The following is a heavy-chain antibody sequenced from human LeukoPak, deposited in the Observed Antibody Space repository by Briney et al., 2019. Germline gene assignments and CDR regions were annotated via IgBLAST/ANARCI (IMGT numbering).Heavy chain of an antibody. J-gene: IGHJ4*02. V-gene: IGHV3-64*02. Sequence: PGGPLRFSGAAPGFTFSSYATHWVRKAPGKGLKYVSVFSTNGGSTYYADSVKGRFTISRDNSKNTLFLQMGSLRAEDMAVYYCARGGGRNTTMVWAFDYWGQGTLVTVSS. CDR3: ARGGGRNTTMVWAFDY. CDR2: FSTNGGST. D-gene: IGHD5-18*01. CDR1: GFTFSSYA.